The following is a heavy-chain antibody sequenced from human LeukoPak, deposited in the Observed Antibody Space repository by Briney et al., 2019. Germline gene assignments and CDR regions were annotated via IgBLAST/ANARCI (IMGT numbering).Heavy chain of an antibody. V-gene: IGHV3-53*01. CDR1: GFTVSSNY. D-gene: IGHD6-6*01. J-gene: IGHJ4*02. CDR2: IYSGGST. Sequence: PGGSLRLSCAASGFTVSSNYMSWVRQAPGKGLEWVSVIYSGGSTYYADSVKGRFTISRDNSKNTLYLQMNSLRAEDTAVYYCAKGRYSSSSGYFDYWGQGTLVTVSS. CDR3: AKGRYSSSSGYFDY.